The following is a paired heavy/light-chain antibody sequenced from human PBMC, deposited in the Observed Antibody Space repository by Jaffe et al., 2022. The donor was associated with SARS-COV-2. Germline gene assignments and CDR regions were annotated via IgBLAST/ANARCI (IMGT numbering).Light chain of an antibody. V-gene: IGKV1-39*01. CDR1: QSISNY. Sequence: DTQMTQSPSSLSASVGDRVTITCRASQSISNYLNWYQQKPGKAPKLLIYAASSLQSGVPSRFSGSESGTDFTLTISRLQPEDFATYYCQQSYSIPWTFGQGTKVEIK. CDR2: AAS. J-gene: IGKJ1*01. CDR3: QQSYSIPWT.
Heavy chain of an antibody. CDR1: GFTVSSNY. V-gene: IGHV3-53*01. J-gene: IGHJ6*02. Sequence: EVQLVESGGGLIQPGGSLRLSCAASGFTVSSNYMSWVRQAPGKGLEWVSVLYSGGGTYYADSVKGRLTISRDSSKNTLYLQMNSLRTEDTAVYYCARSAKSSSTSYYYSYGMDVWGQGTTVTVSS. CDR2: LYSGGGT. CDR3: ARSAKSSSTSYYYSYGMDV. D-gene: IGHD2-2*01.